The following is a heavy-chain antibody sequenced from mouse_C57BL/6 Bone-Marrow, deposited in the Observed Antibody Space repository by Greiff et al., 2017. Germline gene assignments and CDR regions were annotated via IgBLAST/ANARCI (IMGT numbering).Heavy chain of an antibody. J-gene: IGHJ4*01. CDR3: ARDYYGSSSAMDY. CDR1: GYTFTDYY. V-gene: IGHV1-19*01. CDR2: INPYNGGT. Sequence: VQLQQSGPVLVKPGASVKMSCKASGYTFTDYYMNWVKQSHGKSLEWIGVINPYNGGTSYNQKFKGKATLTVDKSSSTAYMELNSLTSEDSAVYYCARDYYGSSSAMDYWGQGTSVTVSS. D-gene: IGHD1-1*01.